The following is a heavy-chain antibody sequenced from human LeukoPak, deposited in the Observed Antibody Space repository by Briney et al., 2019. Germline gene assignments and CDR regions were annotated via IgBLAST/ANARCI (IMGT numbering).Heavy chain of an antibody. J-gene: IGHJ4*02. V-gene: IGHV3-23*01. D-gene: IGHD6-13*01. Sequence: PGGSLRLSCAGSGFTFARHALTWVRQAPGMGLEWVSTISGGGGSTHYADSVKGRFTISRDNSKDTVFLQMNNLRAEDTAIYYCAREGGSCTSNSCSDYFDYWGQGTLVTVSP. CDR3: AREGGSCTSNSCSDYFDY. CDR1: GFTFARHA. CDR2: ISGGGGST.